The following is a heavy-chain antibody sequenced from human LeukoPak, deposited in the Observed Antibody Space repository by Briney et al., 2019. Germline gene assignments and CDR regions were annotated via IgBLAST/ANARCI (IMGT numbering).Heavy chain of an antibody. D-gene: IGHD6-19*01. CDR1: GFTFSSYG. V-gene: IGHV3-30*18. J-gene: IGHJ4*02. CDR3: AKVKEMYSSGSYYFDY. CDR2: ISYDGFNP. Sequence: GGSLRLSCAASGFTFSSYGMHWVRQAPGKGLEWVAVISYDGFNPYYADSVKGRFTISRDNSKNTLWLQMNSLRAEDTAVYYCAKVKEMYSSGSYYFDYWGQGTLVTVSS.